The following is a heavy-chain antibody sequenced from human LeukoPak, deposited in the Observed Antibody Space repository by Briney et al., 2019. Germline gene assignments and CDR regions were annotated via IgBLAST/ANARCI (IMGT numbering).Heavy chain of an antibody. V-gene: IGHV3-7*01. CDR1: GFTFSTYW. J-gene: IGHJ4*02. CDR3: ARVLPVASRDY. CDR2: IKEDGSDK. Sequence: GGSLRLSCAASGFTFSTYWMSWVRQAPGKGLGWVANIKEDGSDKFYVDSVKGRFTISRDNAKNSMYLQMNSLRAEDTAIYYCARVLPVASRDYWGQGTLVTVSS. D-gene: IGHD2-2*01.